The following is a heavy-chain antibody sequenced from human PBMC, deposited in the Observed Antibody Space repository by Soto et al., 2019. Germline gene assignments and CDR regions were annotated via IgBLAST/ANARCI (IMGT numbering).Heavy chain of an antibody. D-gene: IGHD3-10*01. CDR1: GGSLSGYY. Sequence: QVQLQQWGAGLLKPSETLSLTCAVSGGSLSGYYWSWIRQSPGKGLEWIEEINHSGTTNFNPSLKSRVTLSFDTSKTQFSLKLSSLTAADTAVYYCARVRSHYGAGSLDWFDPWGQGTRVTVSS. CDR2: INHSGTT. CDR3: ARVRSHYGAGSLDWFDP. J-gene: IGHJ5*02. V-gene: IGHV4-34*02.